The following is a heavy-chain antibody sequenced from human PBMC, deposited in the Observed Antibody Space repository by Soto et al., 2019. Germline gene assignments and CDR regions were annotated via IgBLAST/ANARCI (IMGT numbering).Heavy chain of an antibody. CDR2: VSYDGINK. D-gene: IGHD3-16*01. J-gene: IGHJ4*02. CDR1: GFTFSSYG. V-gene: IGHV3-30*18. Sequence: QVQLVESGGGVVQPGRSLRLSCAASGFTFSSYGMHWVRQAPGKGLEWVTVVSYDGINKYYADSVKGRFTISRDNSKNTVLLQMNSLRPEDTAVYYCAKSWSNGVYYFDHWGQGTLVTVSS. CDR3: AKSWSNGVYYFDH.